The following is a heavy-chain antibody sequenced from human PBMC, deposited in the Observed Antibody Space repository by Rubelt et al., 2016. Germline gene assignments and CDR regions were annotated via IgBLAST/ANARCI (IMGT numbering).Heavy chain of an antibody. V-gene: IGHV3-23*01. D-gene: IGHD3-22*01. J-gene: IGHJ4*02. Sequence: EVQLLESGGGLVQPGGSLRLSCGASGFTFSNYAMSWVRQAPGKGLEWVSSISGSGGNTYYADSVKGRFTISRDNSKNTLYLQMNSLRAEDTAVFFCAKSASSSGSQTDNWGQGNLVTVSS. CDR1: GFTFSNYA. CDR2: ISGSGGNT. CDR3: AKSASSSGSQTDN.